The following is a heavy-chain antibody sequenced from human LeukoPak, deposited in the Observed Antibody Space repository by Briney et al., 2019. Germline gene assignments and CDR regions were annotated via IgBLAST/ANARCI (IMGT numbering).Heavy chain of an antibody. D-gene: IGHD6-13*01. CDR1: GGTFSSYA. V-gene: IGHV1-69*06. J-gene: IGHJ5*01. CDR2: IIPIFGTA. CDR3: ASLREGSSWYGC. Sequence: WASVKVSCKASGGTFSSYAISWVRQAPGQGLEWMGGIIPIFGTANYAQKFQGRVTITADKSTSTAYMELSSLRSEDTAVYYCASLREGSSWYGCWGQGTLVTVSS.